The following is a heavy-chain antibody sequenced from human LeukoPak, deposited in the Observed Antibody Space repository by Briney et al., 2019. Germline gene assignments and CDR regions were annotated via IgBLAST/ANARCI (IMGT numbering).Heavy chain of an antibody. J-gene: IGHJ4*02. V-gene: IGHV3-23*01. CDR3: AERRRYSGYDPLDY. D-gene: IGHD5-12*01. Sequence: GGSLRLSCAASGFTFSSYAMSWVRQAPGKGLEWVSAISGSGGSTYYADSVKGRFTISRDNSKNTLYLQMNSLRAEDTAVYYCAERRRYSGYDPLDYWGQGTLVTVSS. CDR1: GFTFSSYA. CDR2: ISGSGGST.